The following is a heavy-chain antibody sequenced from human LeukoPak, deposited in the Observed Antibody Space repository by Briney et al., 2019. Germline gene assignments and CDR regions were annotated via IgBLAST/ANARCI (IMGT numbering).Heavy chain of an antibody. J-gene: IGHJ5*02. V-gene: IGHV4-31*03. CDR1: GGSISSGGYY. CDR3: ARDLTTVTPGWFDP. Sequence: TSETLSLTCTVSGGSISSGGYYWSWLRQHPRKGLEWIVYIYYSGSTYYNPSLKSRVTISVDTSKNQFSLKLSSVTAADTAVYYCARDLTTVTPGWFDPWGQGTLVTVSS. D-gene: IGHD4-17*01. CDR2: IYYSGST.